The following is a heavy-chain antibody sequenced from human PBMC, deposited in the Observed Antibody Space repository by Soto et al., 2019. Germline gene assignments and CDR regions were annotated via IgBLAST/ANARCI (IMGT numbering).Heavy chain of an antibody. D-gene: IGHD6-13*01. J-gene: IGHJ6*02. CDR3: ARDQIVSSSSSAGHYYYYYGMDV. CDR2: IYYSGST. V-gene: IGHV4-61*01. Sequence: QVQLQESGPGLVKPSETLSLTCTVSGGSVSSGSYYWSWIRQPPGKGLEWIGYIYYSGSTNYNPSLKSRVTISVDTSKNQFSLKLSSVTAADTAVYYCARDQIVSSSSSAGHYYYYYGMDVWGQGTTVTVSS. CDR1: GGSVSSGSYY.